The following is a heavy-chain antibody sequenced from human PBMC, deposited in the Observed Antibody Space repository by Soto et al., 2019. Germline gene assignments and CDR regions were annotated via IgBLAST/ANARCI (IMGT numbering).Heavy chain of an antibody. V-gene: IGHV4-34*01. Sequence: SETLSLTCAVYGGSFSGYYWSWIRQPPGKGLEWIGEINHSGSTNYNPSLKSRVTISVDTSKNQFSLKLSSVTAADTAVYYCARLDTAKVGATRPFDYWGQGTLVTISS. CDR2: INHSGST. CDR1: GGSFSGYY. CDR3: ARLDTAKVGATRPFDY. J-gene: IGHJ4*02. D-gene: IGHD1-26*01.